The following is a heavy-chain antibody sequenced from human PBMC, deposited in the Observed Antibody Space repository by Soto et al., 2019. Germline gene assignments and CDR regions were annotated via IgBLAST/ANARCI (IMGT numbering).Heavy chain of an antibody. CDR3: ARYGSGSYYAY. Sequence: QVQMVQSGAEVKKPGASVKVSCKASVYTFTGYYMHWVRQAPGQGLEWMGWINPNSGGKNYAQKFHSWVTRTRDTSISTAYMELSSLRSDDTAVYYCARYGSGSYYAYWGQGTLVTVSS. CDR1: VYTFTGYY. CDR2: INPNSGGK. D-gene: IGHD3-10*01. J-gene: IGHJ4*02. V-gene: IGHV1-2*04.